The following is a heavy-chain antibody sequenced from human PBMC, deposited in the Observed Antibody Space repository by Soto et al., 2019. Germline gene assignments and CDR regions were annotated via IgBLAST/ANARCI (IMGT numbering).Heavy chain of an antibody. CDR2: IIPIFGTA. CDR3: AREVRYYDSSGRYYYYGMDV. V-gene: IGHV1-69*01. Sequence: QVLLVQSGAEVKKPGSSVKVSCKASGGTFSSYAISWVRQAPGQGLEWMGGIIPIFGTANYAQKFQGRVTITADESTSTAYMELSSLRSEDTAVYYCAREVRYYDSSGRYYYYGMDVWGQGTTVTVSS. D-gene: IGHD3-22*01. J-gene: IGHJ6*02. CDR1: GGTFSSYA.